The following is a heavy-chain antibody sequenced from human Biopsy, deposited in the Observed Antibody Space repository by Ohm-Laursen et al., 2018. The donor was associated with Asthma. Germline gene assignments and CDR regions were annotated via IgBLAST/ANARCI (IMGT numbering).Heavy chain of an antibody. CDR1: GGTFNTYV. J-gene: IGHJ4*02. CDR3: ARKAGSCISRTCYSLDF. D-gene: IGHD2-2*01. CDR2: INSVFGTT. Sequence: SVKVSCKSLGGTFNTYVIGWVRQAPGQGLEWMGGINSVFGTTTYPQKFQNRVTITADDSTSTVYMELGSLRSEDTAVYYCARKAGSCISRTCYSLDFWGQGTLVTVSS. V-gene: IGHV1-69*13.